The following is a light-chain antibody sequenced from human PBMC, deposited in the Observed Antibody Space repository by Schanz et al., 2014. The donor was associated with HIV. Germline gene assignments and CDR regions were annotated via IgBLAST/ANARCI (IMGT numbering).Light chain of an antibody. V-gene: IGLV2-23*01. CDR2: EGT. CDR3: CSYAGSYV. J-gene: IGLJ1*01. Sequence: QSALTQPASVSGSPGQSITISCTGTSSDVGSYNLVSWYQQHPGKAPKLIIFEGTKRPSGVPDRFSGSKSGNTASLTISGLQAEDEADYYCCSYAGSYVFGTGTKLTVL. CDR1: SSDVGSYNL.